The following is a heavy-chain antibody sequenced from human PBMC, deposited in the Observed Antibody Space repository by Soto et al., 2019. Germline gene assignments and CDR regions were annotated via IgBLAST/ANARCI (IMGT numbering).Heavy chain of an antibody. Sequence: GGSLILSCASSGFTFSSYLMSWVRQAPGKGLEWVANIKQDGSEKYYVDSVKGRFTISRDNAKNSLYLQMNSLRAEDTAVYYCARGGTYYDFWSGYYTSPYYYYGMDVWGQGTKVTVSS. V-gene: IGHV3-7*03. CDR2: IKQDGSEK. CDR3: ARGGTYYDFWSGYYTSPYYYYGMDV. D-gene: IGHD3-3*01. J-gene: IGHJ6*02. CDR1: GFTFSSYL.